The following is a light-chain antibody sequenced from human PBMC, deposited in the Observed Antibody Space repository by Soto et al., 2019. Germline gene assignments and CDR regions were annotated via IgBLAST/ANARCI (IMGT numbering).Light chain of an antibody. V-gene: IGKV3-11*01. J-gene: IGKJ1*01. Sequence: DIVLTQSPATLSLSPGERATLSCRASQRLSTYLAWYQQEPGQAPRLLIYDTSNRATGIPARFSGSGSGTDFSLTISSLEPEDFAVYYCQQRSDWPRTFGQGTKVEIK. CDR3: QQRSDWPRT. CDR1: QRLSTY. CDR2: DTS.